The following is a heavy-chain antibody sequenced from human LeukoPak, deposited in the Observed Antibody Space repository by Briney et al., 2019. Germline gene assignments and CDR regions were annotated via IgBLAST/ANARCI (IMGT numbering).Heavy chain of an antibody. Sequence: PGGSLRLSCAASGFTFSSYWMSWVRQAPGKGLEWVANIKQDGSEKYYVDSVKGRFTISRDNAKNSLYLQMNSLRAEDTAVYYCAKEGIQQWLSFNVWGKGTTVTVSS. CDR3: AKEGIQQWLSFNV. CDR1: GFTFSSYW. J-gene: IGHJ6*04. V-gene: IGHV3-7*03. CDR2: IKQDGSEK. D-gene: IGHD6-19*01.